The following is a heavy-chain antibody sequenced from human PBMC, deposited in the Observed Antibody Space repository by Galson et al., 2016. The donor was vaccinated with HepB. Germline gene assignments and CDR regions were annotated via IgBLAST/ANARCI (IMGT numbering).Heavy chain of an antibody. CDR1: GGSISGYY. Sequence: LSLTCTVSGGSISGYYWSWIRQPPGKRPEWIAYIYYSGSSDYNPSLKSRVTISVDRSNDQVSLKLSSATAADTAVYYLARGSTGEYWDLDRWGRGTLVTVSS. D-gene: IGHD1-1*01. CDR3: ARGSTGEYWDLDR. J-gene: IGHJ2*01. V-gene: IGHV4-59*01. CDR2: IYYSGSS.